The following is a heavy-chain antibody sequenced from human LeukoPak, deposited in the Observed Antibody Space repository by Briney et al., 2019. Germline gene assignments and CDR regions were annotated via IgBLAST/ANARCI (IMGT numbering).Heavy chain of an antibody. CDR3: ARAVGYYYDSSGYLDP. CDR1: GGSISSGGYS. V-gene: IGHV4-30-2*01. D-gene: IGHD3-22*01. J-gene: IGHJ5*02. CDR2: IYHSGST. Sequence: SETLSLTCAVSGGSISSGGYSWSWIRQPPGKGLEWIGYIYHSGSTYYNPSLKSRVTISVDRSKNQFSLKLSSVTAADTAVYYCARAVGYYYDSSGYLDPRGQGTLVTVSS.